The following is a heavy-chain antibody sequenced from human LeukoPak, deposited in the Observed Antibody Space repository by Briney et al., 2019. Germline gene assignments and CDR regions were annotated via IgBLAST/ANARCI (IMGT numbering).Heavy chain of an antibody. CDR1: GLTFSIYW. J-gene: IGHJ4*02. V-gene: IGHV3-7*01. CDR3: VTYKYCTNGVCYFFDN. D-gene: IGHD2-8*01. CDR2: IKQDGSEK. Sequence: PGGSLRLSCAASGLTFSIYWMSWVRQTPGKGLEWVANIKQDGSEKYYVDSVKGRFIISRDNAKNSLYLQMNSLRAEDTAVYYCVTYKYCTNGVCYFFDNWGQGTLVTVSS.